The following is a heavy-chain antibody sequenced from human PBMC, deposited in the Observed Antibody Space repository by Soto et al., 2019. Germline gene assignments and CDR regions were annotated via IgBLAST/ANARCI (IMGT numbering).Heavy chain of an antibody. Sequence: GGSLRLSCAASGFTFSSYGMHWVRQAPGKGLEWVAVIWYDGSNKYYADSVKGRFTISRDNSKNTLYLQMNSLRAEDTAVYYCAREVYCGGDCFPAGAFDIWGQGTMVTVS. CDR1: GFTFSSYG. D-gene: IGHD2-21*02. CDR3: AREVYCGGDCFPAGAFDI. J-gene: IGHJ3*02. CDR2: IWYDGSNK. V-gene: IGHV3-33*01.